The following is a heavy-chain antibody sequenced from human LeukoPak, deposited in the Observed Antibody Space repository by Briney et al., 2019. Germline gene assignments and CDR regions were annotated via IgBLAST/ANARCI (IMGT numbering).Heavy chain of an antibody. Sequence: PSETLSLTCTVSGDSISSYYWSWTRQPAGKGLEWIGYIYYSGNTNYNPSLKSRVTMSVDTSKNQFSLTLSSVTAADTAVHYCARQIPWDGNSKIGWFDPWGQGTLVTVSS. CDR3: ARQIPWDGNSKIGWFDP. CDR2: IYYSGNT. V-gene: IGHV4-59*01. J-gene: IGHJ5*02. CDR1: GDSISSYY. D-gene: IGHD4-23*01.